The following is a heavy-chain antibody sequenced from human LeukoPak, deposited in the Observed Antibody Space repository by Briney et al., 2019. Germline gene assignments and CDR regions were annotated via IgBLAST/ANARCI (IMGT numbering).Heavy chain of an antibody. CDR3: AKGWLRPRPYYFDY. J-gene: IGHJ4*02. Sequence: GGSLRLSCAASGFTFSRYAMSWVRQAPGKGLEWVSAISGSGGSTYYADSVKGRFTISRDNSKNTLYLQMNSLRAEDTAVYHCAKGWLRPRPYYFDYWGQGTLVTVSS. V-gene: IGHV3-23*01. CDR1: GFTFSRYA. D-gene: IGHD5-12*01. CDR2: ISGSGGST.